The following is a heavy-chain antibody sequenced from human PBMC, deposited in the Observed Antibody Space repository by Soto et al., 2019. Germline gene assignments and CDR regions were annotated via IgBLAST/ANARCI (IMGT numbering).Heavy chain of an antibody. V-gene: IGHV3-48*01. Sequence: GGSLRLSCAASGFTFSTYSMNWVRQAPGKGLEWVARIRWNSGNKDYADSVKGRFTISRDNAKNSLYLQMNSLRAEDTAVYYCARDSSGYLNWFDPWGQGTLVTVSS. J-gene: IGHJ5*02. CDR2: IRWNSGNK. CDR1: GFTFSTYS. CDR3: ARDSSGYLNWFDP. D-gene: IGHD3-22*01.